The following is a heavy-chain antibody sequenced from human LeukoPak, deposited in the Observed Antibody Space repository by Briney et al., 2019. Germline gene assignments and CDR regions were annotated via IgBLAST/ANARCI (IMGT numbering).Heavy chain of an antibody. D-gene: IGHD5-12*01. V-gene: IGHV3-23*01. Sequence: GGSLRLSCAASGFTFTSYAMGWVRQAPGKGLEWVSGISAGGGGTYYADSVKGRFTISRDNSKSTLYLQMNSLRAEDTAVYYCARDLSGPLDYWGQGTLVTVSS. CDR3: ARDLSGPLDY. J-gene: IGHJ4*02. CDR2: ISAGGGGT. CDR1: GFTFTSYA.